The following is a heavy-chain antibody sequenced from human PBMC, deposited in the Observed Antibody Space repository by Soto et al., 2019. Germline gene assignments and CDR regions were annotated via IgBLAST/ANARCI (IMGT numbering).Heavy chain of an antibody. Sequence: GGSLRLSCAASGFIVSSDYMTWVRQAPGKGLEWVSVMYSGGSTYYADSVKGRFTISRDNSKNRLYLQMNSLRAEDTAVYYCARSGSGWYNFDYWGQGTLVTVSS. J-gene: IGHJ4*02. CDR3: ARSGSGWYNFDY. CDR1: GFIVSSDY. CDR2: MYSGGST. D-gene: IGHD6-19*01. V-gene: IGHV3-66*01.